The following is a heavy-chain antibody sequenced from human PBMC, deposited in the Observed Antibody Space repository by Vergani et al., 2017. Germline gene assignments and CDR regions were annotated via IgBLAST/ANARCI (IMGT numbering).Heavy chain of an antibody. V-gene: IGHV1-18*01. J-gene: IGHJ6*02. CDR1: GYTFTSYG. CDR2: ISAYNGNT. D-gene: IGHD2-15*01. Sequence: QVQLVQSGAEVKKPGASVKVSCKASGYTFTSYGISWVRQAPGQGLEWMGWISAYNGNTNYAQKLQGRVTMTTETSTSTAYMGLRSLRSDDTAVSYCARSDGPVVAAPLYYYYYGMDVWGQGTTVTVSS. CDR3: ARSDGPVVAAPLYYYYYGMDV.